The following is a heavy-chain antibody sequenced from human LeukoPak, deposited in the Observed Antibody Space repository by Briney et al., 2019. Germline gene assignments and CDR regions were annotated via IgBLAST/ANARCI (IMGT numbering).Heavy chain of an antibody. Sequence: SETLSLTCPVSGGSITSGSFYWSWIRQPAGKRLEWIGRVSNNGNTNYNPSLKSRVTISVDTSKNQFFLTLTSVTAADTALYYCSKSAVAGPFAYWGQGSLVTVSS. CDR2: VSNNGNT. CDR3: SKSAVAGPFAY. CDR1: GGSITSGSFY. D-gene: IGHD6-19*01. J-gene: IGHJ4*02. V-gene: IGHV4-61*02.